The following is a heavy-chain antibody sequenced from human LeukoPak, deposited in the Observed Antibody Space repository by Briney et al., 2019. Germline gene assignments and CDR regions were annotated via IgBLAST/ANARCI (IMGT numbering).Heavy chain of an antibody. CDR2: IYYSGST. Sequence: SETLSLTCTVSGGSINSYYWSGIRQPPGKGLEWIGYIYYSGSTNYNPSLTGRVTISLDTSKNQFSLKLSSVTAADTAVYYCARRRGDFWSDYYAFDYWGQGTLVTISS. V-gene: IGHV4-59*08. CDR1: GGSINSYY. D-gene: IGHD3-3*01. CDR3: ARRRGDFWSDYYAFDY. J-gene: IGHJ4*02.